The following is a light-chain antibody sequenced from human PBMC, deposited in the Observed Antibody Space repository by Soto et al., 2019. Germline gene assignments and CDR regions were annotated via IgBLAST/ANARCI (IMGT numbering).Light chain of an antibody. J-gene: IGKJ1*01. CDR1: QSVSSSY. V-gene: IGKV3-20*01. Sequence: EIVLTQSHCSLFLSAGARATLSCSASQSVSSSYLAWYQQKPGQAPRLLIYGASSRATGIPYRFSGSGSGTEFTLTISSLQPDDFATYYCQQYNSYSETFGQGTKVDIK. CDR3: QQYNSYSET. CDR2: GAS.